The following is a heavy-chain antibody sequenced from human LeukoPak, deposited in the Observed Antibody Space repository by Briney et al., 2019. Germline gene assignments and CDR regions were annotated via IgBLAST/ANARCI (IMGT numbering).Heavy chain of an antibody. Sequence: SGGSLRLSCAASGFTFSSYSMNWVRQAPGKGLEWIGEINHSGSTNYNPSLKSRVTISVDTSKNQFSLKLSSVTAADTAVYYCARGGGCSSTSCYLSYFDYWGQGTLVTVSS. CDR1: GFTFSSYS. J-gene: IGHJ4*02. CDR2: INHSGST. V-gene: IGHV4-34*01. D-gene: IGHD2-2*01. CDR3: ARGGGCSSTSCYLSYFDY.